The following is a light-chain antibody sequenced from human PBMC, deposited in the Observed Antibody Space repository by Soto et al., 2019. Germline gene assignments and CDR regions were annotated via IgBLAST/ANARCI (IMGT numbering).Light chain of an antibody. CDR2: GAS. J-gene: IGKJ1*01. Sequence: MVMTQSPATLSVSPGARATLSCRASQSVSSNLAGYQQKTCQAPRLLIYGASTRATGIPARFSGSGSGTEFTLTISSLRSEDYAVYCCQQYHNWPPIRTFGQGTQVEIK. V-gene: IGKV3-15*01. CDR3: QQYHNWPPIRT. CDR1: QSVSSN.